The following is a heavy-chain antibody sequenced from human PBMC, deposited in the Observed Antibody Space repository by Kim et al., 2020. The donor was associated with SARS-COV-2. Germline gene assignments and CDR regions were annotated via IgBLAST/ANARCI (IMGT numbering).Heavy chain of an antibody. CDR3: ATDGDSGSYYNPKPFDY. J-gene: IGHJ4*02. D-gene: IGHD1-26*01. V-gene: IGHV1-24*01. Sequence: ASVKVSCKVSGYTLTELSMHWVRQAPGKGLEWMGGFDPEDGETIYAQKFQGRVTMTEDTSTDTAYMELSSLRSEDTAVYYCATDGDSGSYYNPKPFDYWGQGTLVTVSS. CDR1: GYTLTELS. CDR2: FDPEDGET.